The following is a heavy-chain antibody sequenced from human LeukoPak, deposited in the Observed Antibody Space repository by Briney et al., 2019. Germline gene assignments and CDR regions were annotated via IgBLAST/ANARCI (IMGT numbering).Heavy chain of an antibody. V-gene: IGHV3-30*18. Sequence: PGRSLRLSCAASGFTFSSYGMHWVRQAPGKGLEWVAVISYDGSNKYYADSVKGRFTISRDNSKNTLYLQMNSLRAEDTAVYYCAKDGQYCSSTSCPKGMDVWGQGTTVTVSS. CDR3: AKDGQYCSSTSCPKGMDV. D-gene: IGHD2-2*01. CDR1: GFTFSSYG. CDR2: ISYDGSNK. J-gene: IGHJ6*02.